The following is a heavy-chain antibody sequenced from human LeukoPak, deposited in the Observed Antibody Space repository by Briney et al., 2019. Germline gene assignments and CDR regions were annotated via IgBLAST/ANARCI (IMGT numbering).Heavy chain of an antibody. Sequence: SETLSLTCTVSGGSFSSSNYYWGWIRQPPGKGLEWIGSVYYSGSTYYNPSLKSRVTISVDTSKNQFSLKLSSVTAADTAVYYCARARITMVRGVIIDYWGQGTLVTVSS. CDR3: ARARITMVRGVIIDY. CDR1: GGSFSSSNYY. J-gene: IGHJ4*02. V-gene: IGHV4-39*01. D-gene: IGHD3-10*01. CDR2: VYYSGST.